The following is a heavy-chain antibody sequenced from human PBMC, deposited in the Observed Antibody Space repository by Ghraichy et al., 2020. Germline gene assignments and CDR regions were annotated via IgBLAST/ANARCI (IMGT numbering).Heavy chain of an antibody. D-gene: IGHD3-22*01. CDR3: AKLCLGLLLPDQFDY. Sequence: GGSLRLSCAASGFTFSSYAMSWVRQAPGKGLEWVSAISGSGGSTYYADSVKGRFTISRDNSKNTLYLQMNSLRAEDTAVYYCAKLCLGLLLPDQFDYWGQGTLVTVSS. J-gene: IGHJ4*02. V-gene: IGHV3-23*01. CDR1: GFTFSSYA. CDR2: ISGSGGST.